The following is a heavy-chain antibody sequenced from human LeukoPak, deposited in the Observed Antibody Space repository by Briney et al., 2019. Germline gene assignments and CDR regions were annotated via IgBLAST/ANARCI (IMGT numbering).Heavy chain of an antibody. V-gene: IGHV3-21*01. CDR1: RFTFSSYT. CDR2: ISSSGSDI. Sequence: GGSLRLSCAATRFTFSSYTMNWVRQAPGKGLEWVSSISSSGSDIYYGDSVKGRFTISRDNTKNSLYLQMNSLRAEDTAVYYCARGDVEMATIDGNDAFDIWGQGTMVTVSS. J-gene: IGHJ3*02. CDR3: ARGDVEMATIDGNDAFDI. D-gene: IGHD5-24*01.